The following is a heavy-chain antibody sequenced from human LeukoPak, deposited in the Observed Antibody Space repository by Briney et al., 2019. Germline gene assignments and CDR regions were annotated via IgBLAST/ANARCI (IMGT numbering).Heavy chain of an antibody. CDR1: GFTFSDYE. V-gene: IGHV3-48*03. CDR2: ISISGTTI. J-gene: IGHJ6*03. Sequence: PGGSLRLSCAASGFTFSDYEMNWVRQAPGKGLEWLSHISISGTTIHYADSVRGRFTISRDNAKNSVYLQMNSLRAEDTALYYCARDRGGIGYYMDVWGKGTTVTVSS. D-gene: IGHD3-16*02. CDR3: ARDRGGIGYYMDV.